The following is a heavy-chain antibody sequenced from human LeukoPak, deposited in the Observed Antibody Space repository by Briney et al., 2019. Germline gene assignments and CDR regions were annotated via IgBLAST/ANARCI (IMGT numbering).Heavy chain of an antibody. D-gene: IGHD2-15*01. Sequence: SETLSLTCTVSGGSISSYYWSWIRQPPGKGLEWIGYIYYSGSTNYNPTLKSRVTISVDTSKNQFSLKLSSVTAADTAVYYCARGGYSNWFDPWGQGTLVTVSS. J-gene: IGHJ5*02. V-gene: IGHV4-59*01. CDR1: GGSISSYY. CDR3: ARGGYSNWFDP. CDR2: IYYSGST.